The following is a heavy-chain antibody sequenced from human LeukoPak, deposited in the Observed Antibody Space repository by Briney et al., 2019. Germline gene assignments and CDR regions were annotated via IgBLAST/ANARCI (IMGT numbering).Heavy chain of an antibody. V-gene: IGHV5-51*01. D-gene: IGHD2-2*02. CDR1: GYTFPTHW. CDR3: ARRAAAIDAFDI. Sequence: GESLKISCKGSGYTFPTHWIGWVRQMPGKGLEWMGIIYPSDSDSRYSPSFQGQVTISADKSISTAYLQWNGLKASDTAMYFCARRAAAIDAFDIWGQGTMVTVSS. CDR2: IYPSDSDS. J-gene: IGHJ3*02.